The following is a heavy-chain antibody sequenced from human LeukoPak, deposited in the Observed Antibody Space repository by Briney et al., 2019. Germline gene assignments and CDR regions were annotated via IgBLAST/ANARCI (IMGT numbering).Heavy chain of an antibody. Sequence: ASVKVSCKASGYTFTSYDINWVRQATGQGLEWMGWMNPNSGNTGYAQKFQGRVTITRNTSISTAYMELSSLRSEDTAVYYCERGFHHYDFWSGYSRRWFDPWGQGTLVTVSS. CDR3: ERGFHHYDFWSGYSRRWFDP. CDR2: MNPNSGNT. V-gene: IGHV1-8*03. D-gene: IGHD3-3*01. J-gene: IGHJ5*02. CDR1: GYTFTSYD.